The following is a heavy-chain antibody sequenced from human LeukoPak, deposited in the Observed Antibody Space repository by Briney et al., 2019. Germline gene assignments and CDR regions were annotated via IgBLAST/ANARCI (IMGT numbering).Heavy chain of an antibody. D-gene: IGHD2-15*01. Sequence: GGSLRLSCAASGFTFSDYYMSWIRQAPGKGLEWVSVIYSGGSTFYADSVKGRFTISRDNSKNTLYLQMNSLRAEDTAVYYCASDSYSPEYFQHWGQGTLVTVSS. CDR2: IYSGGST. V-gene: IGHV3-66*01. J-gene: IGHJ1*01. CDR3: ASDSYSPEYFQH. CDR1: GFTFSDYY.